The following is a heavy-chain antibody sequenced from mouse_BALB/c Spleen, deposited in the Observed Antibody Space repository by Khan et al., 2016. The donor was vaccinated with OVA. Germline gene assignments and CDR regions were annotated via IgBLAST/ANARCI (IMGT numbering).Heavy chain of an antibody. CDR3: ARKTYSYDRYFDV. CDR1: GYTFTNYG. D-gene: IGHD2-12*01. Sequence: QIQLVQSGPELKKPGETVKISCKASGYTFTNYGMNWVKQAPGKGLKWMGWINTYTGEPTYADDFKGRFAFSLETSANTAYLQINNLKNEDTATYFCARKTYSYDRYFDVWGAGTTVTVSS. J-gene: IGHJ1*01. CDR2: INTYTGEP. V-gene: IGHV9-3-1*01.